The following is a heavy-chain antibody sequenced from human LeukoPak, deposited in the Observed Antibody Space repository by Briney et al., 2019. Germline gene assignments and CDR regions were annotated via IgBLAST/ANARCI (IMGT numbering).Heavy chain of an antibody. J-gene: IGHJ4*02. CDR1: GFTFSSYA. D-gene: IGHD6-13*01. Sequence: GGSLRLSCAAFGFTFSSYAMSWVRQAPGKGLEWVSAISGSGGSTYYADSVKGRFTISRDNSKNTLYLQMNSLRAEDTAAYYCAKDPDGSWYFDYWGQGTLVTVPS. V-gene: IGHV3-23*01. CDR2: ISGSGGST. CDR3: AKDPDGSWYFDY.